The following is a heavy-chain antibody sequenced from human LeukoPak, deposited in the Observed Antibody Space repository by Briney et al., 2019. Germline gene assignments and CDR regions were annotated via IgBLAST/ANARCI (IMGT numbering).Heavy chain of an antibody. CDR2: ISSSGSTI. J-gene: IGHJ6*02. D-gene: IGHD6-19*01. CDR1: GFTFSSYE. V-gene: IGHV3-48*03. CDR3: ARDPYSSGWYYYYGMDV. Sequence: GGSLGLSCAASGFTFSSYEMNWVRQAPGKGLEWVSYISSSGSTIYYADSVKGRFTISRDNAKNSLYLQMNSLRAEDTAVYYCARDPYSSGWYYYYGMDVWGQGTTVTVSS.